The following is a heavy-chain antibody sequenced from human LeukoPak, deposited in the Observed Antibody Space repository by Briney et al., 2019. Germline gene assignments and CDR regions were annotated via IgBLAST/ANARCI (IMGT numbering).Heavy chain of an antibody. CDR2: INAGNGNT. V-gene: IGHV1-3*01. D-gene: IGHD3-10*01. Sequence: ASVKVSCKASGYTFTSYAMHWVRQAPGQRLEWMGWINAGNGNTKYSQEFQGRVTITRDTSASTAYMELSSLKDTAVYYCARVTMVRGVIRAFDIWGQGTMVTVSS. CDR1: GYTFTSYA. J-gene: IGHJ3*02. CDR3: ARVTMVRGVIRAFDI.